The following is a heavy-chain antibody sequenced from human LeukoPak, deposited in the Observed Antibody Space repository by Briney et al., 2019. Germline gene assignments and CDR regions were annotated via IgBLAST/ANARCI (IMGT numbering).Heavy chain of an antibody. J-gene: IGHJ5*02. Sequence: PSQTLSLTCTVSGGSISSGDYYWSWIRQPPGKGLEWIGEINHSGSTNYNPSLKSRVTISVDTSKNQFSLKLSSVTAADTAVYYCARGRLGGGYVVITNGNWFDPWGQGTLVTVSS. D-gene: IGHD3-22*01. V-gene: IGHV4-30-4*08. CDR2: INHSGST. CDR1: GGSISSGDYY. CDR3: ARGRLGGGYVVITNGNWFDP.